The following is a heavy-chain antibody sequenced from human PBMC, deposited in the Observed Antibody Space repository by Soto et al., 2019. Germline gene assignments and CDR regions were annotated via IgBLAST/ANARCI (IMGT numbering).Heavy chain of an antibody. CDR3: AREHGSSWHYYFDY. Sequence: ASVKVSCKASGYTFTGYYMHWVRQAPGQGLEWMGWINPNSGGTNYAQKFQGRVTMTRDTSISTAYMELSRLRSDDTAVYYCAREHGSSWHYYFDYWGQGTLVTVSS. D-gene: IGHD6-13*01. V-gene: IGHV1-2*02. J-gene: IGHJ4*02. CDR2: INPNSGGT. CDR1: GYTFTGYY.